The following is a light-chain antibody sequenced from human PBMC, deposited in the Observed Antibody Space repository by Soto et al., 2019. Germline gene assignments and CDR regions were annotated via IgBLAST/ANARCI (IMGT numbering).Light chain of an antibody. CDR3: QQFGSSIPHT. CDR1: QVIGGRY. Sequence: EIVMTQSPGTLSLSPGEGDTLSGRASQVIGGRYLAWYHQNSGQAPMLLIYGASSTATVIPDRCSGSGSGRDLTHTISSLEPEDFVVYYCQQFGSSIPHTFGQGTKLEIK. J-gene: IGKJ2*01. V-gene: IGKV3-20*01. CDR2: GAS.